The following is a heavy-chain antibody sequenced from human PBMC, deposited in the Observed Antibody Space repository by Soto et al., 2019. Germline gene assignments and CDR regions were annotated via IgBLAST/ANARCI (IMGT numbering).Heavy chain of an antibody. CDR1: GFTFSSYS. Sequence: GGSLRLSCAASGFTFSSYSMNWVRQAPGKGLEWVSSISSSSSYIYYADSVKGRFTISRDNAKNSLYLQMNSLRAEDTAVYYCARDGVGFQGMDVWGQGTTVTVSS. V-gene: IGHV3-21*01. CDR2: ISSSSSYI. J-gene: IGHJ6*02. CDR3: ARDGVGFQGMDV. D-gene: IGHD1-26*01.